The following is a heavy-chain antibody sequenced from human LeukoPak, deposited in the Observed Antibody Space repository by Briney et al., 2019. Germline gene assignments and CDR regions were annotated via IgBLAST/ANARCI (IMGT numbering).Heavy chain of an antibody. CDR3: ARCSGSSCYHWFDP. Sequence: SETLSLTCTVSGYSISSGYYWGWIRQPPGQGLEWIGSIYHSGSTYYNPSLKSRVTISVDTSKNQFSLKLSSVTAADTAVYYCARCSGSSCYHWFDPWGQGTLVTVSS. D-gene: IGHD2-15*01. V-gene: IGHV4-38-2*02. CDR1: GYSISSGYY. CDR2: IYHSGST. J-gene: IGHJ5*02.